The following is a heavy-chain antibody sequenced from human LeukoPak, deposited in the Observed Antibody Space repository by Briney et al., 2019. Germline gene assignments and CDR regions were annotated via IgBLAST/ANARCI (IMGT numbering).Heavy chain of an antibody. CDR1: GFTFSSYG. CDR2: VSLTGDTI. J-gene: IGHJ3*02. Sequence: GGSLRLSCAASGFTFSSYGMNWFRQAPGKGLEWISYVSLTGDTIYYADSVKGRFTISRDNSKNTLYLQMNSLRAEDTAVYYSARDPDSSAYDAFDICSQGTMVTVSS. V-gene: IGHV3-48*01. D-gene: IGHD3-22*01. CDR3: ARDPDSSAYDAFDI.